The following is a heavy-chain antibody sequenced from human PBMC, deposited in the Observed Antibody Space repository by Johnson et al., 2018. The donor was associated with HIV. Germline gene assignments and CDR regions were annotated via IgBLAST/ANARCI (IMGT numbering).Heavy chain of an antibody. D-gene: IGHD5-12*01. CDR2: IRYDGSNK. CDR3: AKDRILSGYGPGAFDI. J-gene: IGHJ3*02. Sequence: VESGGGVVQPGGSLRLSCAASGFTFSSYGMHWVRQAPGKGLEWVAFIRYDGSNKYYADSVKGRFTISRDNSKNTLYLQMNSLRAEDTAVYYCAKDRILSGYGPGAFDIWGQGTMVTVSS. V-gene: IGHV3-30*02. CDR1: GFTFSSYG.